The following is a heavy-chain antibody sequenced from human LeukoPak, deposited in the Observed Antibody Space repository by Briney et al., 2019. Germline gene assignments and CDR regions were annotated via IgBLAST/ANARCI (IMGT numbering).Heavy chain of an antibody. CDR1: GVSIGDSTSTTY. V-gene: IGHV4-61*01. D-gene: IGHD3-10*01. J-gene: IGHJ3*02. CDR3: ARDRGTYLHAFDI. CDR2: IYYNGNT. Sequence: SQTLSLTCSVSGVSIGDSTSTTYWSCIRQPPGKGLEWIGYIYYNGNTNSNPSLTSQVTISVDTSKNQFSLNLSSVPAADTAVYYCARDRGTYLHAFDIWGQGTMVTVSS.